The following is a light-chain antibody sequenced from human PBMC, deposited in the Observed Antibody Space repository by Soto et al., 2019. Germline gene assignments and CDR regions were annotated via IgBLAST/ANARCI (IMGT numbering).Light chain of an antibody. CDR2: DVR. J-gene: IGLJ7*01. Sequence: QSVLTQARSVSGSPGQSVTISCTGTSGDVGGYNFVSWYQQHPGNAPKLMIFDVRQRPSGVPDRFSGSKSGNTASLTISGLQAEDEADYYCCSYGGSYTWVFGGGTQLTVL. CDR3: CSYGGSYTWV. V-gene: IGLV2-11*01. CDR1: SGDVGGYNF.